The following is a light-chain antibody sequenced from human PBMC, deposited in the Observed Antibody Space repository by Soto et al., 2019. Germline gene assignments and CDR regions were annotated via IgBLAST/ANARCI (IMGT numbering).Light chain of an antibody. Sequence: EIVMTQSPATLSVSPGERATLSCRASQSVSSNLAWYQQKPGQAPRLLIYGASTRATGIPARFSGSGSGTEFTLTISSLQSEDFAVYYCQQYGSYRSTFGGGTKVEIK. CDR2: GAS. CDR1: QSVSSN. V-gene: IGKV3-15*01. CDR3: QQYGSYRST. J-gene: IGKJ4*01.